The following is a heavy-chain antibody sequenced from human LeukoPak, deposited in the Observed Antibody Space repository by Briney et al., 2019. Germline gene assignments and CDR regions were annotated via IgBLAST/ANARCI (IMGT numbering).Heavy chain of an antibody. Sequence: PGRSLRLSCAASGFTFSSYAMHWVRQAPGKGLEWVAVISYDGSNKYYADSVKGRFTISRDNSKNTLYLQMNSLRAEDTAVYYCARLGYYYDSSGYYYSFFDYWGQGTLVTVSS. CDR3: ARLGYYYDSSGYYYSFFDY. V-gene: IGHV3-30*04. D-gene: IGHD3-22*01. CDR1: GFTFSSYA. J-gene: IGHJ4*02. CDR2: ISYDGSNK.